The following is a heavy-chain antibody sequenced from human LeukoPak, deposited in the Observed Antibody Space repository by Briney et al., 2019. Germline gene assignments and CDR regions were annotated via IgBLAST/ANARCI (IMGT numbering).Heavy chain of an antibody. J-gene: IGHJ6*03. CDR3: ARAVHSGSYDYMDV. D-gene: IGHD5-12*01. CDR2: INPKNGGS. V-gene: IGHV1-2*02. CDR1: GYTFTGYY. Sequence: ASVKVSCMASGYTFTGYYMHWVRHAPGQGLEWGGWINPKNGGSNYAQKFQSRVTMTRDRSISKAYMELSSLRSEDTAVYYCARAVHSGSYDYMDVWGKGTTVTISS.